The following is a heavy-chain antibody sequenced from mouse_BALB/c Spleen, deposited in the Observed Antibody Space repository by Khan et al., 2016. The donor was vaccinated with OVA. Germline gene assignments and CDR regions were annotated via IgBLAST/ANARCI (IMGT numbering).Heavy chain of an antibody. CDR1: GYTFTTYW. J-gene: IGHJ3*01. V-gene: IGHV1-7*01. CDR2: INPSTGYT. D-gene: IGHD1-1*02. Sequence: VQLQQSGAELAKPGASVKMSCTASGYTFTTYWIHWIKQRPGQGLEWIGYINPSTGYTEYNQKFKDKATLTTDESSSAAYLQLSSLTSEDSAVYYCTSRGLYGLFDFWGQGTLVTVSA. CDR3: TSRGLYGLFDF.